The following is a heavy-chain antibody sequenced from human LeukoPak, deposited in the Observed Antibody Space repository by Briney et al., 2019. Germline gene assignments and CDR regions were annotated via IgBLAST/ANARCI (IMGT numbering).Heavy chain of an antibody. CDR1: GFTFSSYA. J-gene: IGHJ3*02. Sequence: GGSLRLSCAASGFTFSSYAMHWVRQAPGKGLEWVAVISYDGSNKYYADSVKGRFTISRDNSKNTLYLQMNSLRAEGTAVYYCAKDYYSSSPNDAFDIWGQGTMVTVSS. CDR3: AKDYYSSSPNDAFDI. D-gene: IGHD6-6*01. CDR2: ISYDGSNK. V-gene: IGHV3-30-3*01.